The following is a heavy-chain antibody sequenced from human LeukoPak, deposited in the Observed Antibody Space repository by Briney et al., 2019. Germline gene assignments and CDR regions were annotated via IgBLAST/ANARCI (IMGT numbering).Heavy chain of an antibody. V-gene: IGHV3-48*03. CDR3: AYGDSMDY. D-gene: IGHD4-17*01. Sequence: GGSLRLSCAASGFTFSSYEMNWVRQAPGKGLEWVSYISSSGSTIYYADSVKGRFTISRDNAKNSLYLQMSSLKTEDTAVYYCAYGDSMDYWGQGTLVTVSS. CDR1: GFTFSSYE. CDR2: ISSSGSTI. J-gene: IGHJ4*02.